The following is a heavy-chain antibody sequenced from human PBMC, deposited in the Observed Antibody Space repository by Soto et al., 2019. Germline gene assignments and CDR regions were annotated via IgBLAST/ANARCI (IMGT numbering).Heavy chain of an antibody. J-gene: IGHJ6*03. CDR2: IYYSGST. Sequence: SETLSLTCTVSGGSISSSSYYWGWIRQPPGKGLEWIGSIYYSGSTYYNPSLKSRVTISVDTSKNQFSLKLSSVTTADTAVYYCARHGHITIFGVVSNPYYMDVWGKGTTVTVSS. CDR3: ARHGHITIFGVVSNPYYMDV. D-gene: IGHD3-3*01. CDR1: GGSISSSSYY. V-gene: IGHV4-39*01.